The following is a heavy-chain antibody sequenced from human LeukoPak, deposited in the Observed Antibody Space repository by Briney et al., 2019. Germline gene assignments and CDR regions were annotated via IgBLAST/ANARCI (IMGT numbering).Heavy chain of an antibody. V-gene: IGHV3-30*19. D-gene: IGHD2-2*02. Sequence: GGSLRLSCAASGFTFSSYGMHWVRQAPGKGLEWVAVIWYDGSNKYYADSVKGRFTISRDNSKNTLYLQMNSLRAEDTAVYYCARGIAGYCSSTSCYRGVTDWGQGTLVTVSS. J-gene: IGHJ4*02. CDR3: ARGIAGYCSSTSCYRGVTD. CDR2: IWYDGSNK. CDR1: GFTFSSYG.